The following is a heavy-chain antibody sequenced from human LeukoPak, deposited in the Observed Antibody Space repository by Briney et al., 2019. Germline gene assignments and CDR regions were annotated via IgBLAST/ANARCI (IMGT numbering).Heavy chain of an antibody. J-gene: IGHJ3*02. CDR3: ARTISGVEGFDAFDI. CDR1: GFTVSSSH. CDR2: IYSGGNT. Sequence: GGSLRLSCAASGFTVSSSHMSWVRQAPGKGPEWVSLIYSGGNTYYADSVRGRFTISRDSSKNTLYAQMNTLRAEDTAMYYCARTISGVEGFDAFDIWGQGTMVTVPS. V-gene: IGHV3-53*01. D-gene: IGHD3-10*01.